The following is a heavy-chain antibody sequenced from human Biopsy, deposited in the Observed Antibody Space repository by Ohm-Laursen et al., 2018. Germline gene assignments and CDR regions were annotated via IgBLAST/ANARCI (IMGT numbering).Heavy chain of an antibody. CDR2: IIAVFGLV. J-gene: IGHJ4*02. V-gene: IGHV1-69*10. CDR3: ATPFQYYDSWGGYPPFDH. Sequence: EASVKVSCKASGGTFSNYAISWVRQAPGEGLGWMGGIIAVFGLVNYAPKFQGRVSITADKSTTTAYMELSNLKSEDTAVYYCATPFQYYDSWGGYPPFDHWGQGTLVTVSS. CDR1: GGTFSNYA. D-gene: IGHD3-3*01.